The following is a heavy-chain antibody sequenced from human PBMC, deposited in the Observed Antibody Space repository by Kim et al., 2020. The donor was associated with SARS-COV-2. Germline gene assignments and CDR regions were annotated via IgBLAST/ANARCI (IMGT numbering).Heavy chain of an antibody. J-gene: IGHJ6*02. CDR2: ISSSSSYI. V-gene: IGHV3-21*01. CDR3: ARDHYDSSGYYYGYYYYYGMDV. Sequence: GGSLRLSCAASGFTFSSYSMNWVRQAPGKGLEWVSSISSSSSYIYYADSVKGRFTISRDNAKNSLYLQMNSLRAEDTAVYYCARDHYDSSGYYYGYYYYYGMDVWGQGTTVTVSS. D-gene: IGHD3-22*01. CDR1: GFTFSSYS.